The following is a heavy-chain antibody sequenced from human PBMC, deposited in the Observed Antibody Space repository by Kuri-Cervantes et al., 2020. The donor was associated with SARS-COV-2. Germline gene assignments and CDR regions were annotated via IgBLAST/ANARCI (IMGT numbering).Heavy chain of an antibody. Sequence: ESLKISCAVYGGSFSGYYWSWIRQPPGKGLEWIGEINHSGSTNYNPSLKSRVTISVDTSKNQFSLKLSSVTAADTAVYYCARRIMITFGGVIVQKRGAFDIWGQGTMVTVSS. CDR2: INHSGST. V-gene: IGHV4-34*01. J-gene: IGHJ3*02. CDR1: GGSFSGYY. CDR3: ARRIMITFGGVIVQKRGAFDI. D-gene: IGHD3-16*02.